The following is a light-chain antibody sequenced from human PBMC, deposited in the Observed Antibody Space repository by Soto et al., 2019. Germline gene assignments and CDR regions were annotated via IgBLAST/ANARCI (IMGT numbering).Light chain of an antibody. J-gene: IGLJ2*01. CDR3: SSYTSSNTVL. Sequence: QSALTQPASVSGSPGQSITISCTGTSSDVGGYIYLSWYQQHPGKAPQLIIYEVSNRPSGVSNRFSGSKSGNTASLTISGLQAEDEGDDYCSSYTSSNTVLFGGGTKLTVL. CDR2: EVS. V-gene: IGLV2-14*01. CDR1: SSDVGGYIY.